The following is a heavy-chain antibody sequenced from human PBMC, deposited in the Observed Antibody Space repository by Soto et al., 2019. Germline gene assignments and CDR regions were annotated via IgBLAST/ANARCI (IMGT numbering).Heavy chain of an antibody. J-gene: IGHJ4*02. CDR1: GFTFSTYDMSYA. D-gene: IGHD3-10*01. CDR2: LSDST. V-gene: IGHV3-23*01. Sequence: EGQLLESGGGLVQPGGSLRVACAVSGFTFSTYDMSYAMSWVRQAPGKGLGGVSTLSDSTYYADSLKGLCTLSTDNSKSTRFIQLNSLTAEDTAVYYRARSSGPASHYFDYWGQGTLATVSS. CDR3: ARSSGPASHYFDY.